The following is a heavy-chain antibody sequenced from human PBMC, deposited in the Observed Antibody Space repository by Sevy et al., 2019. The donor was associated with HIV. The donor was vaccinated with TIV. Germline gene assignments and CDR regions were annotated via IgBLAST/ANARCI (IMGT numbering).Heavy chain of an antibody. CDR1: GFTFSGSA. V-gene: IGHV3-73*01. D-gene: IGHD3-10*01. CDR2: IRSKANSYAT. CDR3: TRLTMVRGTLSYYYYGMDV. Sequence: GESLKISCAASGFTFSGSAMHWVRQASGKGLEWVGRIRSKANSYATAYAASVKGRFTISRDDAKNTAYLQLNSLKTEDTAVYYCTRLTMVRGTLSYYYYGMDVWGQGTTVTVSS. J-gene: IGHJ6*02.